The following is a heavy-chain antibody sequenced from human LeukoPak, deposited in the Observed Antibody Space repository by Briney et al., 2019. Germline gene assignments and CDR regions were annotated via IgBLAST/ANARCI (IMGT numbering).Heavy chain of an antibody. CDR3: ASLDTAKQPLANH. Sequence: GGSLRLSCVASGLTVSNHWMSWVRQAPGKGLEWVANIKQERGQEYYVDSVKGRITISKDSAKNSLYLQMNSLRVEDTAMYYCASLDTAKQPLANHWGQGTLVTVS. V-gene: IGHV3-7*03. D-gene: IGHD5-18*01. CDR1: GLTVSNHW. J-gene: IGHJ5*02. CDR2: IKQERGQE.